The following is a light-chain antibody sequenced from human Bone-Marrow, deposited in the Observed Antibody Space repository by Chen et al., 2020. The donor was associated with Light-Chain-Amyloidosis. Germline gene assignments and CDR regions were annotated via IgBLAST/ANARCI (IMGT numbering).Light chain of an antibody. CDR1: SSDVGGDNH. Sequence: QSALTQPASVSGSPGQSIPISCTGTSSDVGGDNHVAWYQQHPDKAPKLMIYEVTNRPSWVPDRFSGSKSGKTASLTISGLQTEDEADYFCSSYTITNTLVFGSGTRVTVL. J-gene: IGLJ1*01. CDR3: SSYTITNTLV. V-gene: IGLV2-14*01. CDR2: EVT.